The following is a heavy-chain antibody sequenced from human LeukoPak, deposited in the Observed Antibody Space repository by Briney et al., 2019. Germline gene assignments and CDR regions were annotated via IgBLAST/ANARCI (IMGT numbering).Heavy chain of an antibody. CDR3: TRRPYSSSWYYFDY. CDR2: IKQDGSAK. CDR1: GFTFSSYW. Sequence: RAGGSLRLSCAASGFTFSSYWMSWVRQAPGKGLEWVANIKQDGSAKYYVDSVKGRFTISRDNAKNSLYLQMSSLRVEDTAVYYCTRRPYSSSWYYFDYWGQGTLVTVSS. J-gene: IGHJ4*02. V-gene: IGHV3-7*01. D-gene: IGHD6-13*01.